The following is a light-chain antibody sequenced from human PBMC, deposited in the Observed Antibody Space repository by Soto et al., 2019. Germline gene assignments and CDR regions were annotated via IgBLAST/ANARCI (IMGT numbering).Light chain of an antibody. Sequence: EIVMTQSPAXLSVSPGERATLSCRASQSVSSNLAWYQQKPGQAPRLLIYGASTRATGIPARFSGSGSGTEFTLTVSSLQSADFAVYYCQQYNNWLRTFGQXTKVEIK. J-gene: IGKJ1*01. CDR1: QSVSSN. CDR3: QQYNNWLRT. CDR2: GAS. V-gene: IGKV3-15*01.